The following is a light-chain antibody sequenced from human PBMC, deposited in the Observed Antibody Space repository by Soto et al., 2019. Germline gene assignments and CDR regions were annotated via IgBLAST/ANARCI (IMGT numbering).Light chain of an antibody. CDR1: QDISIF. J-gene: IGKJ4*01. V-gene: IGKV1-33*01. CDR2: DAS. CDR3: QHYNNLPLT. Sequence: DIHMTQSPSSLSASVGDRVTITCLASQDISIFLNWYQEKPGKAPKLIIYDASIVEPGVPARFRGSGSGTNFTFTISSLQPEDIATYYCQHYNNLPLTFGQGTKLQIK.